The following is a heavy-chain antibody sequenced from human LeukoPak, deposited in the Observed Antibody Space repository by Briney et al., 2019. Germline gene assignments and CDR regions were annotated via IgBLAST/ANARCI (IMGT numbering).Heavy chain of an antibody. V-gene: IGHV3-30*18. CDR1: GFTFSSYG. Sequence: GGSLRFSCAASGFTFSSYGMHWVRQAPGKGLEWVAVISYDGSNKYYADSVKGRFTISRDNSKNTLYLQMNSLRAEDTAVYYCAKDGHTYGMDVWGQGTTVTVSS. CDR2: ISYDGSNK. J-gene: IGHJ6*02. D-gene: IGHD3/OR15-3a*01. CDR3: AKDGHTYGMDV.